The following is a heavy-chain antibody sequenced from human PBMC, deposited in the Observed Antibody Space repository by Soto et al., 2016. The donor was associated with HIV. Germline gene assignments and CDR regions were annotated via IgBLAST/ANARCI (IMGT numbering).Heavy chain of an antibody. Sequence: QVQLVQSGAEVKKPGASVKVSCKASGFTFTSYGISWVRQAPGRGLEWMGWISAYNGNTNYVQKLQGRVTMTTDTSTSTAYMEVRSLRSDDTAVYYCARVGGAADTRYYYYYMDVWARDHGHRLL. CDR2: ISAYNGNT. CDR1: GFTFTSYG. J-gene: IGHJ6*03. CDR3: ARVGGAADTRYYYYYMDV. D-gene: IGHD6-13*01. V-gene: IGHV1-18*01.